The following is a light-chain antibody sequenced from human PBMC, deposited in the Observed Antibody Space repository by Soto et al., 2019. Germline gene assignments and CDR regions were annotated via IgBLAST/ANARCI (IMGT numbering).Light chain of an antibody. V-gene: IGLV2-11*01. CDR3: CSYAGSYTYV. CDR2: DVS. J-gene: IGLJ1*01. CDR1: SSDVGGYNY. Sequence: QPVLTQPRSVSGSPGQSVTISCTGTSSDVGGYNYVSWYQQHPGKAPKLMIYDVSKRPSGVPDRFSGSKSGNTASLTISGLQAEDAADYYCCSYAGSYTYVFGPGTKVTVL.